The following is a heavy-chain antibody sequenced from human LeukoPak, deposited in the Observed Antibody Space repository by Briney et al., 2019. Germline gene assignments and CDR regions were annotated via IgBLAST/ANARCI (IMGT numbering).Heavy chain of an antibody. V-gene: IGHV3-21*01. CDR3: ARDLGYCTNGVCRYFDY. D-gene: IGHD2-8*01. Sequence: GGSLRLSCAASGFTFSSYSMNWVRQAPGKGLEWVSSISSSSSYIYYADSVKGRFTISRDNAKNSLYLQMNSLRAEDTAVYYCARDLGYCTNGVCRYFDYWAREPWSPSPQ. J-gene: IGHJ4*02. CDR1: GFTFSSYS. CDR2: ISSSSSYI.